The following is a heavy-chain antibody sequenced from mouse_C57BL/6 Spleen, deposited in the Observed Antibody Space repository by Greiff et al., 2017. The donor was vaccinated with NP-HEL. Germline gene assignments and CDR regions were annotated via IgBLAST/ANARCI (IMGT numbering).Heavy chain of an antibody. CDR2: INYDGSST. Sequence: EVMLVESEGGLAQPGSSMKLSCTASGFTFSDYYMAWVRQVPEKGLEWVANINYDGSSTYYLDSLKSRFIISRDNAKNILYLQMSSLKSEDTATYYCARDVYGFDYWGQGTTLTVSS. CDR3: ARDVYGFDY. J-gene: IGHJ2*01. CDR1: GFTFSDYY. D-gene: IGHD1-1*01. V-gene: IGHV5-16*01.